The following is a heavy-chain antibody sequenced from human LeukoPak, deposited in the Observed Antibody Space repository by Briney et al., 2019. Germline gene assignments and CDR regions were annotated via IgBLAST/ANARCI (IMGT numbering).Heavy chain of an antibody. V-gene: IGHV1-2*02. Sequence: GASVKVSCKASGYTFTGYYMHWVRQAPGQGLEWMGWINPNSGGTNYAQKFQGRVTMTRDTSISTAYMELSRLRSDDTAVYYCARGPARYYYDSSGYVYWGQGTLVTVSS. CDR2: INPNSGGT. CDR1: GYTFTGYY. D-gene: IGHD3-22*01. J-gene: IGHJ4*02. CDR3: ARGPARYYYDSSGYVY.